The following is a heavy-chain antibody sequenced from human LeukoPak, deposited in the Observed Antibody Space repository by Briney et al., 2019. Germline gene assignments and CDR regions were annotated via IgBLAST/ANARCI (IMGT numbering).Heavy chain of an antibody. CDR1: GFTFSSYS. V-gene: IGHV3-48*01. D-gene: IGHD3-22*01. J-gene: IGHJ4*02. CDR3: ARVLHKRNYDSSVYYGY. Sequence: RTGGSLRLSCAAYGFTFSSYSMNWVRQAPGKGLEWVSYISSSSTTIYYADSVKGRFTISRDNAKNSLYLQMNSLRAEDTAVYYCARVLHKRNYDSSVYYGYWGQGTLVTVSS. CDR2: ISSSSTTI.